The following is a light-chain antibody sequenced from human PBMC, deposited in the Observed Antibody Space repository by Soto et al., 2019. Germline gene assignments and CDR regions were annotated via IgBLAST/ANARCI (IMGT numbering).Light chain of an antibody. CDR2: AAS. V-gene: IGKV1-39*01. CDR3: HQSYSTPFT. CDR1: QSISSY. J-gene: IGKJ3*01. Sequence: DIQMTQSPSSLSASVGDRVTITCRASQSISSYINWYQQKPGKAPKLLIYAASSLQSWVPSRFIRSGSGTDFSLTISSLQPEDVATYYCHQSYSTPFTFGPGTKVDIK.